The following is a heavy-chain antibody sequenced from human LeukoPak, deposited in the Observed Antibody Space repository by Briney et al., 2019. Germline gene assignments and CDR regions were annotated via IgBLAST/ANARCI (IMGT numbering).Heavy chain of an antibody. D-gene: IGHD3-22*01. CDR3: ARTSYDNSAYPFDY. CDR2: ITSKAYGGTT. Sequence: PGRSLRLPCTASGFIFGDYAMNWVRQAPGKGLEWVGFITSKAYGGTTKYAASVKGRFTISRDDSKSIAYLQMNSLKTEDTALYYCARTSYDNSAYPFDYWGQGTLVTVSS. CDR1: GFIFGDYA. J-gene: IGHJ4*02. V-gene: IGHV3-49*04.